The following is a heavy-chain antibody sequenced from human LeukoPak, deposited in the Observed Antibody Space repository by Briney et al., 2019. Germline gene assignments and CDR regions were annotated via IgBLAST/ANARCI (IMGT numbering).Heavy chain of an antibody. V-gene: IGHV3-21*01. CDR1: GFTFINYS. Sequence: GGSLRLSCAASGFTFINYSMNWVRQAPGKGLEWVSSISSSSSYIYYADSVKGRFTISRDNAKNSLYLQMNSLRAEDTAVYYCARDRGPLVATINWLDPWGQGTLVTVSS. CDR2: ISSSSSYI. CDR3: ARDRGPLVATINWLDP. D-gene: IGHD5-12*01. J-gene: IGHJ5*01.